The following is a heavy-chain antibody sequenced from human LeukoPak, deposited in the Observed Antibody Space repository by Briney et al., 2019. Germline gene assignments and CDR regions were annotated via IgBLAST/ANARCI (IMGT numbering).Heavy chain of an antibody. CDR1: GGTFSSYA. CDR2: IIPIFGTA. D-gene: IGHD6-19*01. V-gene: IGHV1-69*13. Sequence: GASVKVSCKASGGTFSSYAISWVRQAPGQRLESMGGIIPIFGTANYAQKFQGRVTITADESTSTAYMELSSLRSEDTAVYYCARDPNKAVADLHGTDVWGQGTTVTVSS. J-gene: IGHJ6*02. CDR3: ARDPNKAVADLHGTDV.